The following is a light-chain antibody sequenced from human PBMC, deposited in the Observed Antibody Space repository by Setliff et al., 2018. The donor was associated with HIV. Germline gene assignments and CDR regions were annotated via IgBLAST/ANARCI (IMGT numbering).Light chain of an antibody. J-gene: IGLJ2*01. Sequence: SVLTQSPSVSGSPGQSVTISCTGTSSDVGSYNRVSWYQQAPGTAPKLMIYEVSNRPSGVPDRFSGSKSGNTASLIISGLQAEDEADYYCSSYTSSSTLVFGGGTQLTLL. CDR3: SSYTSSSTLV. CDR2: EVS. CDR1: SSDVGSYNR. V-gene: IGLV2-18*02.